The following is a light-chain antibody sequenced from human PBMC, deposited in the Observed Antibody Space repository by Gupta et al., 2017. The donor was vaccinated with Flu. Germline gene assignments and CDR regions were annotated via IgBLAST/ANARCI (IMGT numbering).Light chain of an antibody. V-gene: IGKV1-39*01. J-gene: IGKJ1*01. CDR2: SAT. CDR1: AEVNQY. CDR3: LHNNNSLWT. Sequence: PSSLSASVGDTVTISCRASAEVNQYLCWYQQTSGKAPRLLIFSATRVERGVPTRFSGSGSGTNFALTINKRQPEDFAVYYCLHNNNSLWTFGQGTTVENK.